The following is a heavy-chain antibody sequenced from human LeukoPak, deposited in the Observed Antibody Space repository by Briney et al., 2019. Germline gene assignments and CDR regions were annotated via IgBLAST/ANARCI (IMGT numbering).Heavy chain of an antibody. J-gene: IGHJ4*02. V-gene: IGHV3-53*01. Sequence: GGSLRLSCAASGFTVSSNYMSWVRQAPGKGLEWVSVIYSGGSTYYADSVKGRFTISRDNAKNSLYLEMNSLRDEDTAVYYCARGFRRRDYWGQGTLVTVSS. D-gene: IGHD1-14*01. CDR3: ARGFRRRDY. CDR1: GFTVSSNY. CDR2: IYSGGST.